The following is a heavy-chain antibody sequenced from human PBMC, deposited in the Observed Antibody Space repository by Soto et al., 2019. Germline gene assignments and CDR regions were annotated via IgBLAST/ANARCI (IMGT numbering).Heavy chain of an antibody. CDR3: AKKLGSSWSDP. V-gene: IGHV3-30*18. Sequence: GGSLRLSCAASGFTFSSYGMHWVRQAPGKGLEWVAVISYDGSNKYYADSVKGRFTISRDNSKDTLYLQMNSLRAEDTAMYYCAKKLGSSWSDPWGQGTLVPGSS. J-gene: IGHJ5*02. CDR2: ISYDGSNK. D-gene: IGHD3-10*01. CDR1: GFTFSSYG.